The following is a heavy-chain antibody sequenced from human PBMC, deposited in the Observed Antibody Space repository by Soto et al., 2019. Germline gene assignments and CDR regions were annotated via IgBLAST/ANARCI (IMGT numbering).Heavy chain of an antibody. Sequence: QVQLVQSGAELKKPGASVSVSCKASGYTFTNFYIHWVRQAPGQGLEWMGGINPTVGSTTYAQRFKARVTMTRDTSTSTVYMELSSLRSEDRAIYYCAQLWCGGHCYFAYWGPGTLVTVSS. CDR3: AQLWCGGHCYFAY. D-gene: IGHD2-21*02. J-gene: IGHJ4*02. CDR2: INPTVGST. CDR1: GYTFTNFY. V-gene: IGHV1-46*01.